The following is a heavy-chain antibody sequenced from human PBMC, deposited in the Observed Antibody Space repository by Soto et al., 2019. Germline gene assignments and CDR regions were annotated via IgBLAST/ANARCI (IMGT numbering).Heavy chain of an antibody. CDR2: IYHSGST. Sequence: SETLSLTCAVSGGSISSGGYSWSWIRQPPGKGLEWIGYIYHSGSTYYNPSLKSRVTISVDRSKNQFSLKLSSVTAADTAVYYCARDRSSSYLDYWGQGTLVTVSS. J-gene: IGHJ4*02. CDR3: ARDRSSSYLDY. D-gene: IGHD6-13*01. CDR1: GGSISSGGYS. V-gene: IGHV4-30-2*01.